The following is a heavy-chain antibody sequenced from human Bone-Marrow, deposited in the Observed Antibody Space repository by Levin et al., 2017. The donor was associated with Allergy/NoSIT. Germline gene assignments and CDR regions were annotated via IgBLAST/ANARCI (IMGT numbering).Heavy chain of an antibody. Sequence: PGGSLRLSCAASGFTFSTYTMTWVHQSPGKGLEWVSVIDGSGTNTDYADSVKGRFTISRDNFKKTLYLQMNSLSAEDTAVYYCAKDYYDSGGFFDYWGQGTLVSVSS. CDR3: AKDYYDSGGFFDY. CDR2: IDGSGTNT. CDR1: GFTFSTYT. V-gene: IGHV3-23*01. D-gene: IGHD3-22*01. J-gene: IGHJ4*02.